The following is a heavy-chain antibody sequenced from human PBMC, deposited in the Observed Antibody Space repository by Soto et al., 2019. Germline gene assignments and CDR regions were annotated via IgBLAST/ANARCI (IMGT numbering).Heavy chain of an antibody. V-gene: IGHV1-58*01. J-gene: IGHJ3*02. CDR3: AAVVLTYSYDSSGYYFDGFDT. CDR1: GHTLVDCA. D-gene: IGHD3-22*01. CDR2: IVVGSGNT. Sequence: LVRGSCKSSGHTLVDCAVRWVLLTQGHRLDWIGWIVVGSGNTNYAQEFQGRVTITRDMSTNTVYMEMSSLRSEDSAVFYCAAVVLTYSYDSSGYYFDGFDTWGKGTMVTV.